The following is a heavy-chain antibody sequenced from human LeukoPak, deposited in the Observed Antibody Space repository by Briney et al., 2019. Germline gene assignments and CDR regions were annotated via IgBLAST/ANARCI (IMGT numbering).Heavy chain of an antibody. CDR3: AKLGGQEVYNYYVGV. V-gene: IGHV3-23*01. CDR2: IIDSGDIT. Sequence: PGRSLRLSCAASGFTFRSYGMHWVRQGPGKGLEWVSGIIDSGDITYYANSVKGRFTISRDNSKNTLYLQMNSLRAEDTAVYYCAKLGGQEVYNYYVGVWGKGTTVAVSS. J-gene: IGHJ6*03. D-gene: IGHD3-16*01. CDR1: GFTFRSYG.